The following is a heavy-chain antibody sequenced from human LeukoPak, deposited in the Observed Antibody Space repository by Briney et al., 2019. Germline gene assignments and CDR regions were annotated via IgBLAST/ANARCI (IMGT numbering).Heavy chain of an antibody. J-gene: IGHJ6*03. V-gene: IGHV3-23*01. CDR1: GFTFSDYG. Sequence: GGSLRLSCAAAGFTFSDYGMNWVRQAPGKGLEWVSGISGSGISTYYADSVKGRFTISRDNSKNTLYLQMNSLTAADTAVYYCARGYYYYYMDVWGKGTTVTVSS. CDR3: ARGYYYYYMDV. CDR2: ISGSGIST.